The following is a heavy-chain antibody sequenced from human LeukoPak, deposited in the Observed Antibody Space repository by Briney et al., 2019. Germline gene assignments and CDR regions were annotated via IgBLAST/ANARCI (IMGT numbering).Heavy chain of an antibody. D-gene: IGHD2/OR15-2a*01. CDR3: ARVGYYPDNDAFDI. V-gene: IGHV1-18*01. Sequence: ASVKVSYKASGYTFTSYGISWVRQAPGQGLEWMGWISAYNGNTNYAQKLQGRVTMTTDTSTSTAYMELRSLRSDDTAVYYCARVGYYPDNDAFDIWGQGTMVTVSS. CDR1: GYTFTSYG. CDR2: ISAYNGNT. J-gene: IGHJ3*02.